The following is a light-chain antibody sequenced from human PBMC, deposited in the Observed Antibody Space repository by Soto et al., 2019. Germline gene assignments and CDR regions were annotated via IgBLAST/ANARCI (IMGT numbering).Light chain of an antibody. Sequence: QSVLTQPDSVSGSPLQSIAISCTGTSSDVGGYSYVSWYQQQPGKAPKLVISDVSNRPSGVSDRFSGSKSGNTASLTISGLQTEDEADYYCASYTTSSTYVFGTGTRSPS. CDR2: DVS. V-gene: IGLV2-14*01. CDR3: ASYTTSSTYV. CDR1: SSDVGGYSY. J-gene: IGLJ1*01.